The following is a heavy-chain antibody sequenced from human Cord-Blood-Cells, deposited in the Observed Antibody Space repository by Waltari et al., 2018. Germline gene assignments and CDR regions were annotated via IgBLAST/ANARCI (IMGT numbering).Heavy chain of an antibody. J-gene: IGHJ4*02. V-gene: IGHV2-5*02. CDR3: AHRRDRGWSIDY. D-gene: IGHD6-19*01. Sequence: QITLKESGPTLVKPTQTLTLTCTFSGFSLSTSGVGVGWILQPPGKALEWLALIYWDDDKRYNPSLKSRLTRPNDTSKNQVVPTTTNMDPVDTATNYWAHRRDRGWSIDYGGQGTLVTVSS. CDR1: GFSLSTSGVG. CDR2: IYWDDDK.